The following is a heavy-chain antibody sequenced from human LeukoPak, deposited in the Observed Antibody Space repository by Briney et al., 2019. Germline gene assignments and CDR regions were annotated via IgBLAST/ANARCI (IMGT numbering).Heavy chain of an antibody. CDR3: AKDPTVAATPYYFDY. J-gene: IGHJ4*02. CDR1: GFTFSSYA. D-gene: IGHD6-19*01. V-gene: IGHV3-23*01. CDR2: ISGSGGST. Sequence: GGSLRLSCAASGFTFSSYAMSWVRQAPGKGLEWVSAISGSGGSTYYADSVKGRSTISRDNSKNTLYLQMNSLRAEDTAAYYCAKDPTVAATPYYFDYWGQGTLVTVSS.